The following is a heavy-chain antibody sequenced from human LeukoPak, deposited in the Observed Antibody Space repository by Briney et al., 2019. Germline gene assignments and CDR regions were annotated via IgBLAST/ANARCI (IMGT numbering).Heavy chain of an antibody. D-gene: IGHD5-12*01. J-gene: IGHJ4*02. CDR1: GFTFSNYS. Sequence: PGGSLRLSCAASGFTFSNYSMNWVRQAPGKGLEWVSSISDRSTYIYYADSLKGRFAISRDNAKNSLYLQMNSLRAEDTAVYYCARDSGLDTGYEKRFDYWGQGTLVTASS. CDR2: ISDRSTYI. V-gene: IGHV3-21*01. CDR3: ARDSGLDTGYEKRFDY.